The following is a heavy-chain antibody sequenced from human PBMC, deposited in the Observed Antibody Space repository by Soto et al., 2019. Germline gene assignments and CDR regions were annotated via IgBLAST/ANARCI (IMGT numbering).Heavy chain of an antibody. CDR2: INIRSDII. V-gene: IGHV3-48*03. CDR1: GFIFSDYE. CDR3: APLIDY. Sequence: EIQVVESGGGLVQPGGSLRLSCAASGFIFSDYEMNWVRQAPGKGLEWVSYINIRSDIIYYADSVKGRFTISRDNAKNSLYLQMNSLRAEDTAVYYCAPLIDYLGQGTLVTVAS. J-gene: IGHJ4*02.